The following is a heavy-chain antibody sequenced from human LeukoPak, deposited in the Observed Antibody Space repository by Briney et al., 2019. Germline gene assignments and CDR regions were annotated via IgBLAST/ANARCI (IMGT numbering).Heavy chain of an antibody. V-gene: IGHV3-48*01. Sequence: AGGSLRLSCAASGFTFSSYSMNWVRQAPGKGLEWVSYISSSSSTIYYADSVKGRFTISRDNAKNSLYLQMNSLRAEDTAVYYCARDVLHCSGGSCYSFAEYFQHWGQGTLVTVSS. CDR2: ISSSSSTI. D-gene: IGHD2-15*01. CDR3: ARDVLHCSGGSCYSFAEYFQH. J-gene: IGHJ1*01. CDR1: GFTFSSYS.